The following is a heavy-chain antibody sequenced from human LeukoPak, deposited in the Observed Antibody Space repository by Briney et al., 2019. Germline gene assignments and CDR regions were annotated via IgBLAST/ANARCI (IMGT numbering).Heavy chain of an antibody. J-gene: IGHJ6*02. CDR2: ISGDSHST. CDR3: ARDTEGYIYGYYYYGMDV. CDR1: GFSFDDYA. D-gene: IGHD5-18*01. Sequence: PGGSLRLSCAASGFSFDDYAMHWVRQAPAKGLEWVSLISGDSHSTFYADSVKGRFTISRDNSKNSLYLQMNSLRNDDTALYYCARDTEGYIYGYYYYGMDVWGQGTTVTVSS. V-gene: IGHV3-43*02.